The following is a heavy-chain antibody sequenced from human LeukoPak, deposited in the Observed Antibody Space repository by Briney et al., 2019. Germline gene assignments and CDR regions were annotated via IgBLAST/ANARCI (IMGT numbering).Heavy chain of an antibody. CDR2: MYLADSDI. J-gene: IGHJ4*02. Sequence: GESLKISCKGSGYTFTSYWIGWVRQMPGKGLEWMGIMYLADSDIRYSPSFQGQVTISADKSISTAYLQWSSLKASDTAMYYCATTLNGNTFWGSWGQGTLVTVSS. CDR3: ATTLNGNTFWGS. D-gene: IGHD1-7*01. CDR1: GYTFTSYW. V-gene: IGHV5-51*01.